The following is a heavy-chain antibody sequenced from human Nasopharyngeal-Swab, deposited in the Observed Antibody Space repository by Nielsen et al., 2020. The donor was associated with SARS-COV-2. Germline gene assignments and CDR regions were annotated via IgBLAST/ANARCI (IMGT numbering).Heavy chain of an antibody. J-gene: IGHJ3*02. V-gene: IGHV3-11*01. D-gene: IGHD4-17*01. CDR1: GFTFSDYY. CDR3: ARGSYGDKDAFDI. Sequence: GESLKISCAASGFTFSDYYMSWIRQAPGKGLEWVSYISSSGSTIYYADSVKGRFTISRDNAKNPLYLQMNSLRAEDTAVYYCARGSYGDKDAFDIWGQGTMVTVSS. CDR2: ISSSGSTI.